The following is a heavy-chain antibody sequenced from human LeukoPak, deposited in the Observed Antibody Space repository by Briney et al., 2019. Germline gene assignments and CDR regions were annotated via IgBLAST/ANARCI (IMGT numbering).Heavy chain of an antibody. V-gene: IGHV1-69*13. J-gene: IGHJ6*03. Sequence: ASVKVSCKASGGTFSSYAISWVRQAPGQGLEWMGGIIPIFGTANYAQKFQGRVTITADESTSTAYMELSSLRSEDTAVYYCARCPAGLYGSGSTHYYYYMDVWGKGTTVTISS. CDR1: GGTFSSYA. CDR2: IIPIFGTA. D-gene: IGHD3-10*01. CDR3: ARCPAGLYGSGSTHYYYYMDV.